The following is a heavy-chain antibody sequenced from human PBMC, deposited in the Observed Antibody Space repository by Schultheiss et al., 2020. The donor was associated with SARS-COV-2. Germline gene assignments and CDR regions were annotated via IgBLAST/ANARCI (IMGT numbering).Heavy chain of an antibody. CDR2: IYTSGST. J-gene: IGHJ4*02. D-gene: IGHD3-16*01. CDR1: GGSFSGYY. CDR3: ARGGGRGSFDY. Sequence: SETLSLTCAVYGGSFSGYYWSWIRQPAGKGLEWIGRIYTSGSTNYNPSLKSRVTISVDTSKNQFSLKLSSVTAADTAVYYCARGGGRGSFDYWGQGTLVTVSS. V-gene: IGHV4-59*10.